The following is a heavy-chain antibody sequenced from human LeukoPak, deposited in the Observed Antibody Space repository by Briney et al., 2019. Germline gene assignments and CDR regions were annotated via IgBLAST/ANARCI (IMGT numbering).Heavy chain of an antibody. CDR3: ARRVIVVGLDY. CDR1: GFTFSSYA. V-gene: IGHV3-23*01. Sequence: GGSLRLSCAASGFTFSSYAMSWVRQAPGKGLEWVSTFSGSGGNTYYADSVKGRFTISRDNAKNSLYLQMNSLRAEDTAVYYCARRVIVVGLDYWGQGTLVTVSS. D-gene: IGHD3-22*01. CDR2: FSGSGGNT. J-gene: IGHJ4*02.